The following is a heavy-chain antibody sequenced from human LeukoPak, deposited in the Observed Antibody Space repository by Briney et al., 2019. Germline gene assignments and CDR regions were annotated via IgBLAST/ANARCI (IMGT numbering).Heavy chain of an antibody. CDR1: GGSISSGGYS. CDR3: ARVPITMVRGVRYWYFDL. D-gene: IGHD3-10*01. Sequence: PSETLSLTCAVSGGSISSGGYSWSWIRQPPGKGLEWIGYIYHSGSTYYNPSLKSRVTISVDRSKNQFSLKLSSVTAADTAVYYCARVPITMVRGVRYWYFDLWGRGTLVTVSP. V-gene: IGHV4-30-2*01. J-gene: IGHJ2*01. CDR2: IYHSGST.